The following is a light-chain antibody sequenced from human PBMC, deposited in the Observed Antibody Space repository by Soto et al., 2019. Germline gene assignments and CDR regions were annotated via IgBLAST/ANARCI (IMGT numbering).Light chain of an antibody. CDR3: SSYTSSSIDYV. Sequence: QSALTQPASVSGSPGQSITISCTGTSSDVGGYNYVSWYQQHPGKAPKLMIYEVRNRHSGVSNRFSGSKSGNTASLTISGLQAEEEADYYCSSYTSSSIDYVFGTGTKLTVL. CDR1: SSDVGGYNY. CDR2: EVR. J-gene: IGLJ1*01. V-gene: IGLV2-14*01.